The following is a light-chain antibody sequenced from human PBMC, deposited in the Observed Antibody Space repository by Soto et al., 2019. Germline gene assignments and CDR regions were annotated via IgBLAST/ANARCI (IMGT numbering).Light chain of an antibody. CDR1: QSVSSN. CDR2: GAS. J-gene: IGKJ4*01. Sequence: IVMSQSPATLSVSPGERATLSCRASQSVSSNLAWYQQKPGQAPRLVIYGASSRDSGIPDRFSGSGSGTDFTLTISRLEPEDFAMYHCQQYGSSPPLSFGGGTKVDIK. CDR3: QQYGSSPPLS. V-gene: IGKV3-20*01.